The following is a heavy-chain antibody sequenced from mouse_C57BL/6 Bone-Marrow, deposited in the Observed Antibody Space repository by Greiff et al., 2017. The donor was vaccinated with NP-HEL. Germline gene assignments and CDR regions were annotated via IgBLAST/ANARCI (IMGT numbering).Heavy chain of an antibody. Sequence: QVQLQQSGAELARPGASVKLSCKASGYTFTSYGISWVKQRTGQGLEWIGEIYPRSGNTYYNEKFKGKATLTADKSSSTAYMELRSLTSEDSAVHFCATAAYYSNYKAWFAYWGQGTLVTVSA. J-gene: IGHJ3*01. V-gene: IGHV1-81*01. CDR1: GYTFTSYG. CDR2: IYPRSGNT. CDR3: ATAAYYSNYKAWFAY. D-gene: IGHD2-5*01.